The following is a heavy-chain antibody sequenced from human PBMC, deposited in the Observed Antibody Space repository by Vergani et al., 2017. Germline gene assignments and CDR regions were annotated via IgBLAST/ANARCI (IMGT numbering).Heavy chain of an antibody. V-gene: IGHV1-69*02. CDR2: IIPILGIA. Sequence: QVQLVQSGAEVKKPGSSVKVSCKASGGTFSSYTISWVRQAPGQGLEWMGRIIPILGIANYAQKLQGRVTMTTDTSTSTAYMELSSLRSEDTAVYYCARFHYYDSSGFDYWGQGTLVTVSS. J-gene: IGHJ4*02. CDR1: GGTFSSYT. D-gene: IGHD3-22*01. CDR3: ARFHYYDSSGFDY.